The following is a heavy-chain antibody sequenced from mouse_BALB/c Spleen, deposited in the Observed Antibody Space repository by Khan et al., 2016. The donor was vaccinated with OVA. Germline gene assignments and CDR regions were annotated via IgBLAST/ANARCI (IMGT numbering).Heavy chain of an antibody. J-gene: IGHJ4*01. CDR1: GFSLTSYG. Sequence: QVQLQQSGPGLVAPSQSLSITCTVSGFSLTSYGVHWVRQPPGKGLEWLGVIWAGGSTNYNSALMSRLSISRDKSKSQVFLKMNSLQTGETATYYCARGDGYDEDAMDYWGQGTSVTVSS. CDR2: IWAGGST. CDR3: ARGDGYDEDAMDY. D-gene: IGHD2-2*01. V-gene: IGHV2-9*02.